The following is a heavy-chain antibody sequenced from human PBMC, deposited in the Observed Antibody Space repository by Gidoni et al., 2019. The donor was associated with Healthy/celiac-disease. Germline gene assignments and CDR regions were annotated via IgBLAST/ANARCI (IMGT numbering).Heavy chain of an antibody. CDR1: GFTFSGSA. Sequence: EVQLVESGGGLVQPGGSLKLSCAASGFTFSGSAMHWVRQASGKGLVWVGLIRSKANSYATAYAASVKGRFTISRDDSKNTAYLQMNSLKTEDTAVYYCTRRGAGSGSYYDYWGQGTLVTVSS. J-gene: IGHJ4*02. V-gene: IGHV3-73*01. D-gene: IGHD3-10*01. CDR2: IRSKANSYAT. CDR3: TRRGAGSGSYYDY.